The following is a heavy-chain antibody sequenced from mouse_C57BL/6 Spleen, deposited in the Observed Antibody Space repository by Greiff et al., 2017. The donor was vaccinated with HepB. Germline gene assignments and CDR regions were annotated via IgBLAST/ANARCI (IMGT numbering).Heavy chain of an antibody. CDR3: ARGYDYYAMDY. V-gene: IGHV1-69*01. CDR2: IDPSDSYT. Sequence: QVQLKQPGAELVMPGASVKLSCKASGYTFTSYWMHWVKQRPGQGLEWIGEIDPSDSYTNYNQKFKGKSTLTVDKSSSTAYMQLSSLTSEDSAVYYCARGYDYYAMDYWGQGTSVTVSS. D-gene: IGHD2-2*01. J-gene: IGHJ4*01. CDR1: GYTFTSYW.